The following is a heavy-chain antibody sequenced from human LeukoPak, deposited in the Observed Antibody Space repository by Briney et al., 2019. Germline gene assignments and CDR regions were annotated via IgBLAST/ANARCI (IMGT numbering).Heavy chain of an antibody. CDR1: GFTFSSYW. J-gene: IGHJ4*02. Sequence: GGSLRLSCAASGFTFSSYWMSWVRQAPGKGLEWVANIKQDGSEKYYVDSVRGRFTISRDNAKNSLYLQMNSLSAEDTAVYYCARGDWLPLPYAFDHWGQGTLVTVSS. D-gene: IGHD5-12*01. V-gene: IGHV3-7*01. CDR3: ARGDWLPLPYAFDH. CDR2: IKQDGSEK.